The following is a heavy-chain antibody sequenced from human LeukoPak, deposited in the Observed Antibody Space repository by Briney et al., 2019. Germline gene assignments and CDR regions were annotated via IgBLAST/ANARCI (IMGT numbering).Heavy chain of an antibody. CDR1: GFTFSSYG. D-gene: IGHD6-19*01. V-gene: IGHV3-30*18. J-gene: IGHJ4*02. CDR3: AKGSVTVYSSGFDY. CDR2: ISYDGSNK. Sequence: PGGSLRLSCAASGFTFSSYGMHWVRQAPGKGLEWVAVISYDGSNKYYADSVKGRFTISRDNSKNTLYLQMNSLRAEDTAVYYCAKGSVTVYSSGFDYWGQGTLVTVS.